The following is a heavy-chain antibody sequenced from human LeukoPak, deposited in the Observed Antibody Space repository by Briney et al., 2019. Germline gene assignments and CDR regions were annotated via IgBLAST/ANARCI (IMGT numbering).Heavy chain of an antibody. CDR2: ISGSGGST. D-gene: IGHD3-22*01. CDR3: AKDLYYYDSSGALDY. CDR1: GFTFSSYA. J-gene: IGHJ4*02. V-gene: IGHV3-23*01. Sequence: GGSLRLSCAASGFTFSSYAMSWVRQAPGTGLEWVSAISGSGGSTYYADSVKGRFTISRDNSKNTLYLQMNSLRAEDTAVYYCAKDLYYYDSSGALDYWGQGTLVTVSS.